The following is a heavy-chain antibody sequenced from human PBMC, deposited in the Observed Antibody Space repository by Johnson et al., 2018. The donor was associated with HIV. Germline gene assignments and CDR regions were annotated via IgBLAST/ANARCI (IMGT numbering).Heavy chain of an antibody. D-gene: IGHD3-22*01. CDR1: GFTFDDYG. CDR3: ARRFYDSSGAGFDI. J-gene: IGHJ3*02. Sequence: VHLVESGGGVVRPGGSLRLSCAASGFTFDDYGMSWVRQGPGKRLEWVSGISWHSGSIGYADSVKGRFTISRDNAKNSLYLQMNSLRAEDTAVYYCARRFYDSSGAGFDIWGQGTMVTVSS. CDR2: ISWHSGSI. V-gene: IGHV3-20*04.